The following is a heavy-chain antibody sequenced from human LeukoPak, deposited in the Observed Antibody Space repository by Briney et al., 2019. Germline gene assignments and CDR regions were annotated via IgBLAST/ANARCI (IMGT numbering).Heavy chain of an antibody. CDR3: ARRLTYYYDSSGYYGY. V-gene: IGHV5-51*01. J-gene: IGHJ4*02. CDR1: GYSFTSYW. CDR2: FYPGDSDT. Sequence: GESLKISCKGSGYSFTSYWIGWVRQMPGKGLEWMGIFYPGDSDTRYSPSFQGQVTISADKSISTAYLQWSSLKASDTAMHCCARRLTYYYDSSGYYGYWGQGTLVTVSS. D-gene: IGHD3-22*01.